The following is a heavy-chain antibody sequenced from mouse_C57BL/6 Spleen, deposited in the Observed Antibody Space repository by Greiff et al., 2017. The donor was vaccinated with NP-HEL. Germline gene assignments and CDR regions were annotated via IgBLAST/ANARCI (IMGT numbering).Heavy chain of an antibody. J-gene: IGHJ2*01. Sequence: DVQLVESGGGLVKPGGSLKLSCAASGFTFSSYAMSWVRQTPEKRLEWVATISDGGSYTYYPDNVKGRFTISRDNAKNNLYLQMSHLKSEDTAMYYCAREGRLFDYWGQGTTLTVSS. CDR1: GFTFSSYA. D-gene: IGHD3-2*02. V-gene: IGHV5-4*01. CDR2: ISDGGSYT. CDR3: AREGRLFDY.